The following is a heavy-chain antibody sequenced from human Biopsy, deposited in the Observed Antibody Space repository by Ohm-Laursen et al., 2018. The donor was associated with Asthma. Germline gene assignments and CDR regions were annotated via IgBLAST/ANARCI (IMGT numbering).Heavy chain of an antibody. CDR3: ARHQEAASYHYDGSIAY. CDR2: MYYSGSA. J-gene: IGHJ4*02. D-gene: IGHD3-22*01. CDR1: GGAIRTSGYY. Sequence: GTLSLTCRVSGGAIRTSGYYWGWIRQPSGKGLEWIGSMYYSGSAYYNPSLESRVTISVDTSKNQFSLKLSSVTAADTAVYFCARHQEAASYHYDGSIAYWGQGIPVTVSS. V-gene: IGHV4-39*01.